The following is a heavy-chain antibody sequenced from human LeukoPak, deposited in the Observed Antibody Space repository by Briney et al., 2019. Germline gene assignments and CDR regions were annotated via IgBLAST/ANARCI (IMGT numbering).Heavy chain of an antibody. CDR2: MSGSGGST. J-gene: IGHJ4*02. CDR1: GFTFSNYA. CDR3: AKNQGQWLVPVDY. Sequence: GGSLRLSCAASGFTFSNYAMGWVRQAPGKGLEWVSSMSGSGGSTYYADSVKGRFTISRDNSKNTLYLQMNNLRAEDTALYYCAKNQGQWLVPVDYWGQGTLVTVSS. D-gene: IGHD6-19*01. V-gene: IGHV3-23*01.